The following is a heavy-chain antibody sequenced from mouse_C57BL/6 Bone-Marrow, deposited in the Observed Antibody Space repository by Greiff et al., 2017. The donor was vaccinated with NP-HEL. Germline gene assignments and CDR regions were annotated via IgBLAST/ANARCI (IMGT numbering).Heavy chain of an antibody. CDR3: AYGNYVPYWYFDV. J-gene: IGHJ1*03. V-gene: IGHV1-22*01. D-gene: IGHD2-1*01. CDR1: GYTFTDYN. Sequence: VQLKQSGPELVKPGASVKMSCKASGYTFTDYNMHWVKQSHGKSLEWIGYINPNNGGTSYNQKFKGKATLTVNKSSSTAYMELRSLTSEDSAVYYCAYGNYVPYWYFDVWGTGTTVTVSS. CDR2: INPNNGGT.